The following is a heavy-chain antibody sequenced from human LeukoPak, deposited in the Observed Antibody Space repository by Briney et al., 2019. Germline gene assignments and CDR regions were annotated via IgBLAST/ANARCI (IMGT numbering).Heavy chain of an antibody. D-gene: IGHD2-2*01. Sequence: PSETLSLTCTVSGGSISSTSYYWGWIRQAPGKGLEWLASIYYSGATYYNPSLKSRLTVSGDTSKNQFSLKLSSVTAADTAVYYCARVVVPAAMDYWGQGTLVTVSS. CDR2: IYYSGAT. J-gene: IGHJ4*02. CDR3: ARVVVPAAMDY. V-gene: IGHV4-39*07. CDR1: GGSISSTSYY.